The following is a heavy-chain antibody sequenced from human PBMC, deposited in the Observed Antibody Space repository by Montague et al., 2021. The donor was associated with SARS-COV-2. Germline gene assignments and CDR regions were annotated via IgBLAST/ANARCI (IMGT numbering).Heavy chain of an antibody. J-gene: IGHJ6*02. CDR2: IYYSGST. V-gene: IGHV4-59*01. Sequence: SETLSLTCTVSGGSISSYYWGWIRQPPGKGLEWIGYIYYSGSTNYNPSLKSRVTISVDTSKNQFSLKLSSVTAADTAVYYCASLRGATDYYYYYGMDVWGQGTTVTVSS. CDR1: GGSISSYY. CDR3: ASLRGATDYYYYYGMDV. D-gene: IGHD1-26*01.